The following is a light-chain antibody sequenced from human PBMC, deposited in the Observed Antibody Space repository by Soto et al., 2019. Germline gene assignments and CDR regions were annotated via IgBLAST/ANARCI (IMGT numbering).Light chain of an antibody. CDR1: SSDVGTYNF. CDR2: EGI. J-gene: IGLJ2*01. CDR3: CSYAGSSTLL. V-gene: IGLV2-23*01. Sequence: QSALTQPASVSGSPGQSITISCTGTSSDVGTYNFVSWYQQHPGEAPKLMIYEGIKRPSGVSNRFSGSKSGNTASLTISGLQAEDEADYYCCSYAGSSTLLFGGGTQLTVL.